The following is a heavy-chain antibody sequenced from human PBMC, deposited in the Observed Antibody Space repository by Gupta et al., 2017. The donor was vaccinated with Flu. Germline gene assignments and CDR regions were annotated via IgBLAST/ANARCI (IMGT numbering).Heavy chain of an antibody. V-gene: IGHV3-30*18. D-gene: IGHD6-19*01. J-gene: IGHJ5*02. CDR3: AKDSSGGYRVNWFDP. CDR2: ISYDGSNN. Sequence: QVQLVESGGGVVQPGRSLRLSCAASGFTFSSYGMHWVRQAPGKGLEWVAVISYDGSNNYYADAGKGRFTISRDNSKNTLYMQMNSVRAEGTAVYYCAKDSSGGYRVNWFDPWGQGTMVTVSS. CDR1: GFTFSSYG.